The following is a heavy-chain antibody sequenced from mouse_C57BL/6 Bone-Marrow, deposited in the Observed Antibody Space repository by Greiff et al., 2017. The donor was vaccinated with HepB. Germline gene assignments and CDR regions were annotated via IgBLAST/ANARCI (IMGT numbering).Heavy chain of an antibody. Sequence: QVQLQQPGAELVKPGASVKLSCKASGYTFTSYWMHWVKQRPGQGLEWIGMIHPNSGSTNYNEKFKSKATLTVDKSSSTAYMQLSSLTSEDSAVYYCARPHYYGSSYSAAWFAYWGQGTLVTVSA. CDR2: IHPNSGST. CDR3: ARPHYYGSSYSAAWFAY. D-gene: IGHD1-1*01. CDR1: GYTFTSYW. J-gene: IGHJ3*01. V-gene: IGHV1-64*01.